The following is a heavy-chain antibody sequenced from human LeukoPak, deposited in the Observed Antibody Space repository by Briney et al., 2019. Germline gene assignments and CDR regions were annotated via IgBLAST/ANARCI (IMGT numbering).Heavy chain of an antibody. CDR1: GFTFSSYS. V-gene: IGHV3-21*01. D-gene: IGHD3-22*01. Sequence: GGSLRLSCAASGFTFSSYSMNWVRQAPGKGLEWVSSISSSSSYIYYADSVKGRFTVSRDNSKNTLFLQMNSLRAEDTAVYHCARMMTDFDGSGHDIQRGAFDIWGQGTMVTVS. CDR2: ISSSSSYI. J-gene: IGHJ3*02. CDR3: ARMMTDFDGSGHDIQRGAFDI.